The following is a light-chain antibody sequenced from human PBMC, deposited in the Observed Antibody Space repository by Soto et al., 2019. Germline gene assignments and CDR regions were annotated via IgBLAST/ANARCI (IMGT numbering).Light chain of an antibody. CDR1: EFIDNF. CDR2: GAS. CDR3: QQSFRTPET. J-gene: IGKJ1*01. Sequence: DIQMTQSPFSLSASVGDRVTITCRASEFIDNFLNWYQQKPGKAPNILIYGASNLQSGVPSRFSGSGSVTDFTLTISSLQPEDCATYYCQQSFRTPETFGQGTKVEI. V-gene: IGKV1-39*01.